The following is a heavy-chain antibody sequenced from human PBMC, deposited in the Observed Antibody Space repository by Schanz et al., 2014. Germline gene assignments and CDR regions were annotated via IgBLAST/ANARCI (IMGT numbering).Heavy chain of an antibody. CDR2: IGNGGVTI. Sequence: VHLVESGGGLVKPGGSLRLSCAASGFIFSDYYMAWIRQAPGKGPEWVSYIGNGGVTIYYADSVKGRFTISRDNSKNSLYLQMNSLRAEDTAVYYCARIGGSVFDYWAQGTLVTVSS. CDR1: GFIFSDYY. D-gene: IGHD3-10*01. V-gene: IGHV3-11*01. J-gene: IGHJ4*02. CDR3: ARIGGSVFDY.